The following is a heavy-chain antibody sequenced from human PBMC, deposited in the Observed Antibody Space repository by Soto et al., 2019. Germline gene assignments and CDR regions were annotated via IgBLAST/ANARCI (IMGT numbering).Heavy chain of an antibody. V-gene: IGHV4-59*01. J-gene: IGHJ4*02. Sequence: SETLSLTCTVSGGSISSYFYIWVRQPPGKGLEWIGSAYYTGTTDYNPSLKSRVTISVDTSKTQFSLNLRSVTAADTAVYYCARDLAAVPRAFDYWGRGTLVTVSS. CDR1: GGSISSYF. CDR2: AYYTGTT. D-gene: IGHD6-13*01. CDR3: ARDLAAVPRAFDY.